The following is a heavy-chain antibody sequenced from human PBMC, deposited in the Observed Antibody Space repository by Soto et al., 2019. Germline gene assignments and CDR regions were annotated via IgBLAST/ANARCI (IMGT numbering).Heavy chain of an antibody. D-gene: IGHD2-15*01. V-gene: IGHV4-31*03. CDR2: IYYSGST. Sequence: SETLSLTCTVSGGSISSGGYYWSWIRQHPGKGLEWIGYIYYSGSTYYNPSLKSRVTISVDTSKNQFSLKLSSVTAADTAVYYCARLFVALGSNYYYYMDVWGKGTTVTVSS. CDR1: GGSISSGGYY. J-gene: IGHJ6*03. CDR3: ARLFVALGSNYYYYMDV.